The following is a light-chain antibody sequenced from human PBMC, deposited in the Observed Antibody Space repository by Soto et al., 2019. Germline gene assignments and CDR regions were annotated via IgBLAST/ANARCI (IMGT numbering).Light chain of an antibody. Sequence: QSALTQPASVSGSPGPSITISCTGTSSDVGAYDYVSWFQHHPGKPPKLMIFEVSKRSSGVSDRFSGSKSGNTASLTISTLQPEDEANYYCTSWTTTNTRVFGGGTKVTVL. V-gene: IGLV2-14*01. CDR3: TSWTTTNTRV. J-gene: IGLJ3*02. CDR1: SSDVGAYDY. CDR2: EVS.